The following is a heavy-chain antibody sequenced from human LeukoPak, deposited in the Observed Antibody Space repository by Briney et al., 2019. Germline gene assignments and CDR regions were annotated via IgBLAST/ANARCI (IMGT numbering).Heavy chain of an antibody. CDR3: ARNWNYTVYYYYYMDV. Sequence: SVKVSCKASGYIFIGYYIHWVRQAPGQGLEWMGGIIPIFGTANYAQKFQGRVTITADESTSTAYMELSSLRSEDTAVYYCARNWNYTVYYYYYMDVWGKGTTVTVSS. D-gene: IGHD1-7*01. J-gene: IGHJ6*03. CDR2: IIPIFGTA. CDR1: GYIFIGYY. V-gene: IGHV1-69*13.